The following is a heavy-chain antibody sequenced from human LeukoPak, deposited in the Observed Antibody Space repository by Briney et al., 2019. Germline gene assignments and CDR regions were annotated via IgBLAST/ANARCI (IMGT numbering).Heavy chain of an antibody. J-gene: IGHJ6*03. CDR2: ISGGGDNT. CDR3: AKFEGALLGNYYMDV. Sequence: GGSLRLSCAASGFPFSSFAMSWGRQAPGKGLEWVSTISGGGDNTYFADSVKGRFTISRDNSKNTLFLQMVSLRAEDTAVYYCAKFEGALLGNYYMDVWGKGTTVTVSS. CDR1: GFPFSSFA. V-gene: IGHV3-23*01.